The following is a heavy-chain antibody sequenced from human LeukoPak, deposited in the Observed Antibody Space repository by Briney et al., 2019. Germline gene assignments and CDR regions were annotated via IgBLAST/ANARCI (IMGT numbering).Heavy chain of an antibody. CDR2: IIPIFGTA. CDR3: ARGLMRYYDFWSGYSRPEVFYVDV. CDR1: GGTFSSYA. V-gene: IGHV1-69*05. D-gene: IGHD3-3*01. Sequence: GASVTVSCKASGGTFSSYAISWVRQAPGQGLEWMGGIIPIFGTANYAQKFQGRVTITTDESTSTAYMELSSLRSEDTAVYYCARGLMRYYDFWSGYSRPEVFYVDVWGKGTTVTVSS. J-gene: IGHJ6*03.